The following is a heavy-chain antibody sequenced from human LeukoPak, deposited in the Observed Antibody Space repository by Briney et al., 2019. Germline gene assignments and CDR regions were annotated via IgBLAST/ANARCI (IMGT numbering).Heavy chain of an antibody. Sequence: GGSLRLSCAASGFTFDDYAMDWVRQAPGKGLEWVSSISWNSGSLIYADSVKGRFTISRDNAKNSLYLQMNSLTTEDTALYYCEKSKVSAYDPSANFFDSWGQRPLVTAS. CDR1: GFTFDDYA. CDR3: EKSKVSAYDPSANFFDS. J-gene: IGHJ4*02. CDR2: ISWNSGSL. D-gene: IGHD5-12*01. V-gene: IGHV3-9*01.